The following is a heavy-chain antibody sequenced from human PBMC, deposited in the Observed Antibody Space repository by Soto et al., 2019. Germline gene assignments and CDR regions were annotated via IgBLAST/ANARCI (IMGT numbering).Heavy chain of an antibody. Sequence: QVQLVQSGAEVKKTGASVKVSCKASGYTFTDYYMHWVRQVPGQGLEWMGWINPNSGGTNYAQKFQGRVTMTRDTSISTAYMELSRLRSDDTAVYYCARDVVVVPVTSPWGQGTLVTVSS. V-gene: IGHV1-2*02. J-gene: IGHJ5*02. D-gene: IGHD2-2*01. CDR3: ARDVVVVPVTSP. CDR2: INPNSGGT. CDR1: GYTFTDYY.